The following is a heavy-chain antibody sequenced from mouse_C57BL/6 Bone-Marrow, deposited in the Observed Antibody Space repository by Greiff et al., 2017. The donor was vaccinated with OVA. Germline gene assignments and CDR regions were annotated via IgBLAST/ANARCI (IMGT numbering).Heavy chain of an antibody. D-gene: IGHD1-1*01. Sequence: VQRVESGPGLVQPSQSLSITCTVSGFSLTSYGVHWVRQSPGKGLEWLGVIWSGGSTDYNAAFISRLSISKDNSKSQVFFKMNSLQADDTAIYYCARGIITTVVRAMDYWGQGTSVTVSS. J-gene: IGHJ4*01. CDR3: ARGIITTVVRAMDY. V-gene: IGHV2-2*01. CDR1: GFSLTSYG. CDR2: IWSGGST.